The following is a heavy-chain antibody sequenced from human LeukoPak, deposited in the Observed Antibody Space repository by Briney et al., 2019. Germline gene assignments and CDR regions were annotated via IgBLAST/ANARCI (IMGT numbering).Heavy chain of an antibody. V-gene: IGHV1-46*01. D-gene: IGHD1-26*01. J-gene: IGHJ4*02. CDR3: ARDGVDFKWTY. CDR2: INPSGGST. Sequence: ASVKVSCKASGYTFTSYGVTWVRQAPGQGLEWMGIINPSGGSTSYAQKFQGRVTMTRDTSTSTVYMELSSLRSEDTAVYYCARDGVDFKWTYWGQGTLVTVSS. CDR1: GYTFTSYG.